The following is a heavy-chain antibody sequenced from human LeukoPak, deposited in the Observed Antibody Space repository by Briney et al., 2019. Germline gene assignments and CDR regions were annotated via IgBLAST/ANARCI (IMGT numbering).Heavy chain of an antibody. Sequence: SETLSLTCAVSGESHSRFYWSWIRQSPGRGLEWIGEINHSGSPNYNPSLKSRVTISLDTSKNQFSLRVLSVTAADTAFYFCASSLTGYSSSWFLAYWGPGTLVTVSS. CDR1: GESHSRFY. V-gene: IGHV4-34*01. CDR3: ASSLTGYSSSWFLAY. J-gene: IGHJ4*02. D-gene: IGHD6-13*01. CDR2: INHSGSP.